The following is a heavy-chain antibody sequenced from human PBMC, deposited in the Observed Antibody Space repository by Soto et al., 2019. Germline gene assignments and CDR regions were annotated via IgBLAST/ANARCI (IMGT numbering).Heavy chain of an antibody. CDR3: ARELLLPPHTYGMDV. CDR2: IWYDGSAK. V-gene: IGHV3-33*01. D-gene: IGHD3-10*01. J-gene: IGHJ6*02. CDR1: GFTFSSYG. Sequence: QVQLVESGGGVVQPGRSLRLSCVASGFTFSSYGMHWVRQAPGKGLEWVAVIWYDGSAKFYADSVKGRFTISRDNSKNTLYLQLNCRRAEDTAVYYCARELLLPPHTYGMDVGGQGTTVIVSS.